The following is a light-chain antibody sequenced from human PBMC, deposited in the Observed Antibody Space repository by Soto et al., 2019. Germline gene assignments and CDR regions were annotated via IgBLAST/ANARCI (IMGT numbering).Light chain of an antibody. V-gene: IGLV2-14*01. CDR1: NSDVGTYID. Sequence: SVQAEPACVSRIPRQTISISCTGTNSDVGTYIDVSGYQQRPGKAHKILIYEVTNRPSGVSNRFSASKSGNTASLTISGLQAEDEADYYCSSYTTTTTPLVFGTGTKV. CDR3: SSYTTTTTPLV. CDR2: EVT. J-gene: IGLJ1*01.